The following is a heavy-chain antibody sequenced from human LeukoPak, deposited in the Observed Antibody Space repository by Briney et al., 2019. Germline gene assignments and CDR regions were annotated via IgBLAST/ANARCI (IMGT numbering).Heavy chain of an antibody. V-gene: IGHV3-23*01. J-gene: IGHJ5*02. Sequence: GGSLRLSCAASGFTFSTYAMSWVCQAPGKGLEWVSGISDSGGSTYYADSVKGRFTISRDNSKNTLYLQMNSLRAEDTAVYYCATRERYCSSTSCYEWFDPWGQGTLVTVSS. CDR2: ISDSGGST. CDR3: ATRERYCSSTSCYEWFDP. D-gene: IGHD2-2*01. CDR1: GFTFSTYA.